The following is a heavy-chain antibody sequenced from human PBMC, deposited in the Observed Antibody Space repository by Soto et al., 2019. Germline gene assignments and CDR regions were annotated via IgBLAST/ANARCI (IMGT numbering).Heavy chain of an antibody. CDR2: YESGGSI. V-gene: IGHV3-53*01. CDR3: ARAGVTPDFFDY. CDR1: GFSVRTNY. J-gene: IGHJ4*02. Sequence: GGSLRLSCAASGFSVRTNYMSWVRQAPGKGLEWVSVYESGGSIYYADSVKGRFTISRDTSKNTLDLQMNSLRGEDTAVYYCARAGVTPDFFDYWGQGTRVTVSS. D-gene: IGHD3-10*01.